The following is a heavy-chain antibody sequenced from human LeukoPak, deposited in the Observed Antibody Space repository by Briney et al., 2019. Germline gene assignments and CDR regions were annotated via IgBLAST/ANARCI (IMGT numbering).Heavy chain of an antibody. J-gene: IGHJ5*02. CDR2: INPSGGNT. Sequence: GASVKVSCKASGYTFTSYYMHWVRQAPGQGLEWMGIINPSGGNTSYAQKFQGRVTMTRDMSTSTVYMGLSSLRSEDTAVYYCARPFSGSSYWFDPWGQGTLVTVSS. CDR1: GYTFTSYY. V-gene: IGHV1-46*01. CDR3: ARPFSGSSYWFDP. D-gene: IGHD1-26*01.